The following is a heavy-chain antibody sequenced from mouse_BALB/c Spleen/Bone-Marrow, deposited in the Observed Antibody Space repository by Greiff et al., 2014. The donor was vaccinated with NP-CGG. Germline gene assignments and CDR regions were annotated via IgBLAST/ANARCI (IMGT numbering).Heavy chain of an antibody. D-gene: IGHD2-4*01. CDR1: GFSLTSYG. J-gene: IGHJ4*01. V-gene: IGHV2-9*02. CDR2: IWAGGST. CDR3: ARSGLRRPAMDY. Sequence: VQLVESGPGLVAPSQSPSITCTVSGFSLTSYGVHWVRQPPGKGLEWLGVIWAGGSTNYNSALMSRLSISKDNSKSQVFLKMNSLQIDDTAMYYCARSGLRRPAMDYWGQGTSVTVSS.